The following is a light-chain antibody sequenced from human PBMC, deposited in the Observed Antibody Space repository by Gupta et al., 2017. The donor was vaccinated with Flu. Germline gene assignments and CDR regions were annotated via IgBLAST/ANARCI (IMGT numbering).Light chain of an antibody. Sequence: QSVLAQPPSASGTPGQRVTISCSGRSSNIGSNAVNWSQQVPGTSPKLLIYGSNQRPSGVPDRFAGSKSGTSASLAIRGLQSEEEADYYCAAWDDSLNGNYGFGTGTKVTVL. V-gene: IGLV1-44*01. J-gene: IGLJ1*01. CDR1: SSNIGSNA. CDR2: GSN. CDR3: AAWDDSLNGNYG.